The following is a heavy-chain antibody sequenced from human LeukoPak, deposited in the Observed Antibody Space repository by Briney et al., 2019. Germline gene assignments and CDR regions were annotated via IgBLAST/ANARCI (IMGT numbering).Heavy chain of an antibody. Sequence: GGSRRLSCAASGFTLSGAAMHWVRQASGKGLEWLGRIRSKADSYTTAYAASVKGRFTVSRDDSKNTAYLQMNSLKTEDTAVYYCRAAVAGDYFDLWGRGTLVTVSS. V-gene: IGHV3-73*01. J-gene: IGHJ2*01. CDR3: RAAVAGDYFDL. CDR2: IRSKADSYTT. D-gene: IGHD6-19*01. CDR1: GFTLSGAA.